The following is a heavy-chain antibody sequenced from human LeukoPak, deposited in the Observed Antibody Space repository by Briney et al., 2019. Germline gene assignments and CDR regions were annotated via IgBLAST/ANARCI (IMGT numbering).Heavy chain of an antibody. CDR3: ARDGRYYYDSSGYSSFDY. D-gene: IGHD3-22*01. Sequence: TGGSLRLSCAASGFTYSDYYMSWIRQAPGKGLEWVSYISSSGSTIYYADSVKGRFTISRDNAKNSLYLQMNSLRAEDTAVYYCARDGRYYYDSSGYSSFDYWGQGTLVTVSS. CDR1: GFTYSDYY. V-gene: IGHV3-11*04. J-gene: IGHJ4*02. CDR2: ISSSGSTI.